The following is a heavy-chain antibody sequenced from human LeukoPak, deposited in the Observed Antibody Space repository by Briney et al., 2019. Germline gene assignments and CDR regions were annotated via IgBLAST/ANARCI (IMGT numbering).Heavy chain of an antibody. CDR1: GFSLSNARMG. Sequence: SGPTLVNPTATLTLTCTGSGFSLSNARMGVSWIRQPPVKALEWLAHIFSYDEKSYSTSLKSRLTISKDTSKSQVVLTMTNMDPLDTATYYCARSIPYSTNWGFKGDDAFDIWGQGTMVTVSS. CDR2: IFSYDEK. V-gene: IGHV2-26*01. CDR3: ARSIPYSTNWGFKGDDAFDI. J-gene: IGHJ3*02. D-gene: IGHD7-27*01.